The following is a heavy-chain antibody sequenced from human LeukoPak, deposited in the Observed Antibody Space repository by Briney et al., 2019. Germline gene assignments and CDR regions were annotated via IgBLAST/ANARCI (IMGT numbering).Heavy chain of an antibody. V-gene: IGHV3-30*02. CDR2: IRYDGSNK. CDR3: AKGRYSSGWYYFDY. D-gene: IGHD6-19*01. J-gene: IGHJ4*02. CDR1: GFTFSSYG. Sequence: GGSLRLSCAASGFTFSSYGMHWVRQAPGKGLEWVAFIRYDGSNKYYADSVKGRFTISRDNSKNTLYLQMNSLRAEDTVVYYCAKGRYSSGWYYFDYWGQGTLVTVSS.